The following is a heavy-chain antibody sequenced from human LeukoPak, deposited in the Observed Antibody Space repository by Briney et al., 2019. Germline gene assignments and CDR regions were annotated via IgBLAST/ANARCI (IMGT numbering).Heavy chain of an antibody. Sequence: ASVKVSCKASGYTFTSYGFSWVRQAPGQGVEWMGWISAYNGNTNYAQKLQGRVTMTTDTSTSTAYMELRSLRSDDTAVYYCARVLKQRGFDYWGQGILVTVSS. CDR2: ISAYNGNT. CDR1: GYTFTSYG. CDR3: ARVLKQRGFDY. J-gene: IGHJ4*02. V-gene: IGHV1-18*04. D-gene: IGHD1-26*01.